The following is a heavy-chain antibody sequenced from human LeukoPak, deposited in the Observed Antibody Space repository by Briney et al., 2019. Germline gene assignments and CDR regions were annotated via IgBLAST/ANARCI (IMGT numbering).Heavy chain of an antibody. Sequence: GGSLRLSCAASGFIFSGAWMSWVRQAPGKGLEWVANIKEDGSEKHYVDSVNGRFTISRDNAKNSVYLQMNSLRAEDTAVYYCARMNYVSSGWGAPFDYWGQGTLVTVSS. V-gene: IGHV3-7*01. D-gene: IGHD1-7*01. J-gene: IGHJ4*02. CDR2: IKEDGSEK. CDR1: GFIFSGAW. CDR3: ARMNYVSSGWGAPFDY.